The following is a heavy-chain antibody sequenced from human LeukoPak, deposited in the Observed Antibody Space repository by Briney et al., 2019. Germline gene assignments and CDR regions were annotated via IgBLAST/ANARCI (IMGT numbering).Heavy chain of an antibody. J-gene: IGHJ4*02. CDR2: ISGSGVNT. Sequence: PGGSLRLSCAASGFTFSNYAISWVRQAPGKGLEWVSAISGSGVNTYYADSVKGRFTISRDNSKNTLYLQMNSLRVEDTAVYYCAKDQSIEKXLSFHYWGQGTLVTVSS. CDR1: GFTFSNYA. CDR3: AKDQSIEKXLSFHY. V-gene: IGHV3-23*01. D-gene: IGHD3-16*02.